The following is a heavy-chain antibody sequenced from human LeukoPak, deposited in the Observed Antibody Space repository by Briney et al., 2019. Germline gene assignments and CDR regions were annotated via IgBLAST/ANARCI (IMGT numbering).Heavy chain of an antibody. V-gene: IGHV3-66*01. D-gene: IGHD6-19*01. CDR3: ATDSSGWSPFEY. J-gene: IGHJ4*02. CDR2: IYSGGST. CDR1: GFTVSSNY. Sequence: GGSLRLSCAASGFTVSSNYMSWVRQAPGKGLEWVSVIYSGGSTYYADSVKGRFTISRDNSKNTLYLQMNSLRAEDTAVYYCATDSSGWSPFEYWGQGTLVTVSS.